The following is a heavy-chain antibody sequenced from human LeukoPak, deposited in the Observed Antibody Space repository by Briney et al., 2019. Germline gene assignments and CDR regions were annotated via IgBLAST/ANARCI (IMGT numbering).Heavy chain of an antibody. V-gene: IGHV3-64D*09. J-gene: IGHJ4*02. CDR3: VKARGIQLWLPGDY. D-gene: IGHD5-18*01. Sequence: PGGSLRLSCAASGFTFSNYAMSWVRQAPGKGLEYVSAISSNGGSTYYGDSVKGRFTISRDNSKNTLYLQMSSLRAEDTAVYYCVKARGIQLWLPGDYWGQGTLVTVSS. CDR1: GFTFSNYA. CDR2: ISSNGGST.